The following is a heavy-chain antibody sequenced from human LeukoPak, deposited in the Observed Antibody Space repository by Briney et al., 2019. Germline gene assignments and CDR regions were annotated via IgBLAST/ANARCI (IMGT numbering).Heavy chain of an antibody. D-gene: IGHD5-18*01. J-gene: IGHJ5*02. CDR2: IYSGGST. Sequence: GGSLRLSCAASGFTVSSNYMSWVRQAPGKGLEWVSVIYSGGSTYYADSVKGRFTISRDNSKNTLYLQMNSLRAEDTAVYYCARDPEGGYSYGYPQYNWFDPWGQGTLVTVSS. CDR3: ARDPEGGYSYGYPQYNWFDP. V-gene: IGHV3-66*02. CDR1: GFTVSSNY.